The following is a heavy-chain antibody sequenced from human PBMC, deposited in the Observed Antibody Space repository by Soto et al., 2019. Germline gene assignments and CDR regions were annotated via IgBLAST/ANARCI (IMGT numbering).Heavy chain of an antibody. J-gene: IGHJ3*02. CDR3: ARESEYGSAAFDI. Sequence: SVKVSCKASGGTFSSYAISWVRQAPGQGLEWMGGIIPIFGTANYAQKFQGRVTITADESTSTAYMELSSLRSEDTAVYYCARESEYGSAAFDIWGQGTMVTVSS. V-gene: IGHV1-69*13. CDR1: GGTFSSYA. D-gene: IGHD3-10*01. CDR2: IIPIFGTA.